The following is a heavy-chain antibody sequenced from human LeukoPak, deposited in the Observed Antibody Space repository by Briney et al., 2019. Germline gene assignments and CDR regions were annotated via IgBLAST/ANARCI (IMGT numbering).Heavy chain of an antibody. CDR2: IKSDGSNT. V-gene: IGHV3-74*01. CDR3: ARDGFGSGWDFDY. D-gene: IGHD6-19*01. J-gene: IGHJ4*02. Sequence: GGSLRLSCAASGFTFSSSWMHLVRQAPGKGLVWVSRIKSDGSNTRYADSVKGRFTISRDNAKNTLYLEMNSLRAEDTAVYYCARDGFGSGWDFDYWGQGTLVTVSS. CDR1: GFTFSSSW.